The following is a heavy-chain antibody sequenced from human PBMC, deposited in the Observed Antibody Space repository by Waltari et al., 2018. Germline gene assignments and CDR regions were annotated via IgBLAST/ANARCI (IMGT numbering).Heavy chain of an antibody. CDR3: ARGRVAVAGTKSGNWFDP. V-gene: IGHV4-34*01. Sequence: QVQLQQWGAGLLKPSETLLLTCAVYGGSFRGYFCSCFRQPPGKGLEWIGEIKHSGSTNYNPSLKSRVTIAVDPSKNQFSLKLSSVTAADTAVYYCARGRVAVAGTKSGNWFDPWGQGTLVTVSS. J-gene: IGHJ5*02. CDR2: IKHSGST. CDR1: GGSFRGYF. D-gene: IGHD6-19*01.